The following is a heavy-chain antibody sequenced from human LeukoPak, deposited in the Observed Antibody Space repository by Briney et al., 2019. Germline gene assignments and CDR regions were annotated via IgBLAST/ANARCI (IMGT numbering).Heavy chain of an antibody. J-gene: IGHJ5*02. CDR2: FDPEDGET. V-gene: IGHV1-24*01. CDR1: GYTLTELS. D-gene: IGHD2-2*01. CDR3: ATGYCSSTSCWFDP. Sequence: ASVKVSCKVSGYTLTELSMHWVRQTPGKGLEWMGGFDPEDGETIYAQKFQGRVTMTEDTSTDTAYMELSSLRSEDTAVYYCATGYCSSTSCWFDPWGQGTLVTVSS.